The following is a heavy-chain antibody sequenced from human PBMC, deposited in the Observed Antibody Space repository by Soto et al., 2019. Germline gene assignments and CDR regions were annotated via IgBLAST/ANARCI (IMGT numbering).Heavy chain of an antibody. CDR3: ARQFRKTIDY. V-gene: IGHV4-39*01. J-gene: IGHJ4*02. CDR2: IYYSGST. CDR1: GGSVSSSSYY. Sequence: SETLSLTCTVSGGSVSSSSYYWGWIRQPPGKGLEWIGSIYYSGSTYYNPSLKSRVTISVDTSKNQFSLKLSSVTAADTAVYYCARQFRKTIDYGGQGTLVTVSS.